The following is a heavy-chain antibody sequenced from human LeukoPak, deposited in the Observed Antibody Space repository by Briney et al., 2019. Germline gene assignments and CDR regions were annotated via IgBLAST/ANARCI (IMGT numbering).Heavy chain of an antibody. CDR2: ISGSGGST. CDR1: GFTFSSYA. J-gene: IGHJ4*02. D-gene: IGHD4-17*01. V-gene: IGHV3-23*01. Sequence: TGGSLRLSCAASGFTFSSYAMSWVRQAPGKGLEWVSAISGSGGSTYYADSVKGRFTISRDNSKNTLYLQMNSLRAEDTAVYYCAKDSSGMTTVTHFDYWGQGTLVTVSS. CDR3: AKDSSGMTTVTHFDY.